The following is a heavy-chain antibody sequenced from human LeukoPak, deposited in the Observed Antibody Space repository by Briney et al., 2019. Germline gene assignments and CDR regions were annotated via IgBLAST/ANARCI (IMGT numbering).Heavy chain of an antibody. D-gene: IGHD3-22*01. CDR3: AREYYYDSSGYPTNWFDP. CDR1: GYSISSGYY. V-gene: IGHV4-38-2*02. CDR2: IYHSGST. Sequence: PSETLSLTCTVSGYSISSGYYWGWIRQPPGKGLEWIGSIYHSGSTYYNPSLKSRVTISIGTSKNPFSLTLRSVTAAGTAVYYCAREYYYDSSGYPTNWFDPWGQGTLVTVSS. J-gene: IGHJ5*02.